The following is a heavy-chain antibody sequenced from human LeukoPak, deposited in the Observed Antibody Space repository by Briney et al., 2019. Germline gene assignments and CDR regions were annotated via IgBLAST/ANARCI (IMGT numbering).Heavy chain of an antibody. CDR2: ISAYNGNT. Sequence: ASVKVSCKASGYTFTSYGISWVRQAPGQGLEWMGWISAYNGNTNYAQKLQGRVTMTTDTSTSTAYMELRSLRSEGTAVYYCARDGDPYDILTGSIRFDYWGQGTLVTVSS. J-gene: IGHJ4*02. V-gene: IGHV1-18*01. D-gene: IGHD3-9*01. CDR3: ARDGDPYDILTGSIRFDY. CDR1: GYTFTSYG.